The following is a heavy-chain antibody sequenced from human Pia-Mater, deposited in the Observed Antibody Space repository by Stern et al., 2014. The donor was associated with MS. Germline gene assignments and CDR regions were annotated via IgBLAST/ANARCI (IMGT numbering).Heavy chain of an antibody. V-gene: IGHV4-39*02. D-gene: IGHD4-11*01. Sequence: VQLLESGPGLVKPSETLSLTCTVSGASITNRDYWGWIRQPPGKGLEWIGSVYYSGITYYRPSLKSRAAISIDTSRNPFFLRLTSVTATDTAVYFCARGVTAVTNYVPNWCFDLWGRGTLVTVSS. CDR3: ARGVTAVTNYVPNWCFDL. CDR2: VYYSGIT. J-gene: IGHJ2*01. CDR1: GASITNRDY.